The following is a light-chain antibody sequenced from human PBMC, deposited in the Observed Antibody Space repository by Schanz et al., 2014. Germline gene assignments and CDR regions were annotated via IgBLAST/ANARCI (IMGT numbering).Light chain of an antibody. J-gene: IGKJ2*01. V-gene: IGKV3-15*01. CDR1: QSVSSY. CDR3: QQYGSWPYT. CDR2: GAS. Sequence: EIVLTQSPATLSLSPGERATLSCRASQSVSSYLAWYQQKPGQAPRLLIYGASTRATGIPARFSGSGSGTEFTLTISSLQSEDFAIYYCQQYGSWPYTFGQGTKLEI.